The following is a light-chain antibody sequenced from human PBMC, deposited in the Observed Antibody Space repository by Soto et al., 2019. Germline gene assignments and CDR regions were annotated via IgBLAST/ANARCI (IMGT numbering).Light chain of an antibody. CDR2: DAS. J-gene: IGKJ1*01. CDR1: QTITRL. CDR3: QQYNSYSWT. Sequence: DIQMTQSPSTLSASLGDRVTITCLASQTITRLMAWYQQKPGKAPKLLIYDASTLESGVPSRFSGSRSGTEFTLTISSLQPDDFATYYCQQYNSYSWTFGQGTKVDI. V-gene: IGKV1-5*01.